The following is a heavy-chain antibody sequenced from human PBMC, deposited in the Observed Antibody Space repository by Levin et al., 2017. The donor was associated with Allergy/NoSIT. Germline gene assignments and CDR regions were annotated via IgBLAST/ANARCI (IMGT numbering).Heavy chain of an antibody. J-gene: IGHJ4*02. D-gene: IGHD5-18*01. Sequence: SSETLSLTCTVSGDSISSFYWGWIRQPPGKGLEWIGYIHYTGSTNYSPSLKGRVTISRDMSKNQFSLKLSSVTASDTATYYCARGFRGYSYGFDSWGQGTLVTVSS. V-gene: IGHV4-59*08. CDR2: IHYTGST. CDR3: ARGFRGYSYGFDS. CDR1: GDSISSFY.